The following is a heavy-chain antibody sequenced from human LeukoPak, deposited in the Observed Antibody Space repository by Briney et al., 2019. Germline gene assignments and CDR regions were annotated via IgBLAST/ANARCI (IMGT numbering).Heavy chain of an antibody. Sequence: GGSLRLSCAASGFSFSDHHVDWVRQAPGKGLEWIGRSRDKGNAYSTVYAASVNGRFTISRDEPENSLYLQMNSLRGDDTGVYYCASGSSVDCSRTSCPPTDYWGQGTLVTVSS. CDR3: ASGSSVDCSRTSCPPTDY. CDR1: GFSFSDHH. V-gene: IGHV3-72*01. J-gene: IGHJ4*02. CDR2: SRDKGNAYST. D-gene: IGHD2-2*01.